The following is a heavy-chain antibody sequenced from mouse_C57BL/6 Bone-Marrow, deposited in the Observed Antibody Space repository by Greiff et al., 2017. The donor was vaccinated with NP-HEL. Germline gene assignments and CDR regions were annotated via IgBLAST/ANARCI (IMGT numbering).Heavy chain of an antibody. Sequence: EVMLVESGAELVRPGASVKLSCTASGFNIKDDYMHWVKQRPEQGLEWIGWIDPENGDTEYASKFQGKATITADTSSNTAYLQLSSLTSEDTAVYYCTTYDGYYHYFDYWGQGTTLTVSS. J-gene: IGHJ2*01. CDR3: TTYDGYYHYFDY. CDR2: IDPENGDT. CDR1: GFNIKDDY. D-gene: IGHD2-3*01. V-gene: IGHV14-4*01.